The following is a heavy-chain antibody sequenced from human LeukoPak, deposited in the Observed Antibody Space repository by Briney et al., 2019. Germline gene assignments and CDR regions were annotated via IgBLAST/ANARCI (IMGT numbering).Heavy chain of an antibody. CDR2: ISTYNDNT. Sequence: ASVKVSCKASGYTFTSYIINWVRQAPGQGLEWMRWISTYNDNTNYAQKFQVRVTMTTDTSTSTAYMELRSLTSDDTAVYYCARGYPSDYWGQGTLVTVSS. CDR3: ARGYPSDY. D-gene: IGHD1-26*01. V-gene: IGHV1-18*04. J-gene: IGHJ4*02. CDR1: GYTFTSYI.